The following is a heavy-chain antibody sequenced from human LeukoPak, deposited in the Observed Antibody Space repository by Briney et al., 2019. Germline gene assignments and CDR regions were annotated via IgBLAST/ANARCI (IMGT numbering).Heavy chain of an antibody. CDR1: GLTFSIYW. V-gene: IGHV3-7*03. D-gene: IGHD4-23*01. CDR2: IRQDGSEK. J-gene: IGHJ4*02. CDR3: AKDFRGNGYFFDY. Sequence: PGGSLRLSCAASGLTFSIYWMTWVRQAPGKGLEWVANIRQDGSEKYYVDSVRGRFTISRDNAKNSLYLQMNSLSAEDTAVYYCAKDFRGNGYFFDYWGQGTLVTVSS.